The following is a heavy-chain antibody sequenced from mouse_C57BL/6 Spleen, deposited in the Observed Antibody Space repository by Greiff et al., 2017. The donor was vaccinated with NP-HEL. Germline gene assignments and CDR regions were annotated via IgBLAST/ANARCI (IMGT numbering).Heavy chain of an antibody. Sequence: VQLQQSGAELVKPGASVKISCKASGYAFSSYWMNLVKQRPGKGLEWIGQIYPGDGDTNYNGKFKGKATLTADKSSSTAYMQLSSLTSEDSAVYFCARSNWYFDVWGTGTTVTVAS. V-gene: IGHV1-80*01. J-gene: IGHJ1*03. CDR2: IYPGDGDT. CDR1: GYAFSSYW. CDR3: ARSNWYFDV.